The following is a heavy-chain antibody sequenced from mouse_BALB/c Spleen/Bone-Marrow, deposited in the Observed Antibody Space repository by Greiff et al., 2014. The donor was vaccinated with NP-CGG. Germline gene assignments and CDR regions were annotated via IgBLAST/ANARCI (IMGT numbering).Heavy chain of an antibody. D-gene: IGHD1-1*01. CDR3: AYGSSYDYFDY. CDR1: GFNIKDTY. J-gene: IGHJ2*01. Sequence: VQLQQPGAELVKPGASVKLSCTASGFNIKDTYMHWVKQRPEQGLEWIGRIDPAHGNTKYDPNFQGKATITADTSSNTAYLQLSSLTSEDTAVYYCAYGSSYDYFDYWGQGTTLTVSS. V-gene: IGHV14-3*02. CDR2: IDPAHGNT.